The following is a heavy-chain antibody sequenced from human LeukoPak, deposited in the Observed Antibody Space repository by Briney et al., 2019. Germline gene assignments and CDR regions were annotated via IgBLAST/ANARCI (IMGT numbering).Heavy chain of an antibody. V-gene: IGHV4-59*01. CDR3: ARTMLSWREFDC. J-gene: IGHJ4*02. CDR2: IYYSGST. CDR1: GGSISSYY. D-gene: IGHD1-26*01. Sequence: SETLSLTCTVSGGSISSYYWSWIRQPPGKGLEWIGYIYYSGSTNYNPSLKSRVTISVDTSKNQFSLKLSSVTAADTAVYYCARTMLSWREFDCWGQGTLVTVSS.